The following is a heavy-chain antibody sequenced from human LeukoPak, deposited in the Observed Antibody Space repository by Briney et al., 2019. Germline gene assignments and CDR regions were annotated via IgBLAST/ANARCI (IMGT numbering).Heavy chain of an antibody. CDR1: GFTFSDYY. CDR2: ISTSGSAV. D-gene: IGHD3-10*01. V-gene: IGHV3-11*01. J-gene: IGHJ6*02. Sequence: GGSLRLSCAVSGFTFSDYYMAWIRQAPGKGLEWISYISTSGSAVYYADSVKGRFTMSRDNAKNSLYLQMNSLRAEDTAVYYCARRAPFYYNSWSPTHDYGMDVWGQGTTVTVSS. CDR3: ARRAPFYYNSWSPTHDYGMDV.